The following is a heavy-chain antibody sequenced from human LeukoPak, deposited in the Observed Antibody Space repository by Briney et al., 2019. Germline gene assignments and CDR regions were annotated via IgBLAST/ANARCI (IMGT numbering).Heavy chain of an antibody. CDR2: ISYDGSNK. CDR1: GFTFSSYA. D-gene: IGHD6-19*01. V-gene: IGHV3-30*04. Sequence: GGSLRLSCAASGFTFSSYAMHWVRQAPGKGLEWVAVISYDGSNKYYADSVKGRFTISRDNSKNTLYLQMNSLRAEDTAVYYCAKGFTVAGTFYFDYWGQGTLVTVSS. J-gene: IGHJ4*02. CDR3: AKGFTVAGTFYFDY.